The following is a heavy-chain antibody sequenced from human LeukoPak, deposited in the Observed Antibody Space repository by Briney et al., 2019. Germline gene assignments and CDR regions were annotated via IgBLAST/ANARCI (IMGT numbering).Heavy chain of an antibody. Sequence: GGSLRLSCAASGFTFSNYAIHWVRQAPGKGLEWVGVISYDGSDKWYGDAVKGRFTISRDNSKNTLYLQMNSLRAEDTAVYYCARAPLLWFGEFDYWGQGTLVTVSS. D-gene: IGHD3-10*01. J-gene: IGHJ4*02. CDR3: ARAPLLWFGEFDY. CDR1: GFTFSNYA. CDR2: ISYDGSDK. V-gene: IGHV3-30*01.